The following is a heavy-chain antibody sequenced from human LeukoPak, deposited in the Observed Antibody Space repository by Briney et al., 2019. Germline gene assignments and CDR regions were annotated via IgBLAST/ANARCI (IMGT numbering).Heavy chain of an antibody. D-gene: IGHD5-18*01. J-gene: IGHJ5*02. CDR2: INPSGGST. CDR3: ARGRGEGVNTAMVTTWFDP. CDR1: GYTFTSYY. Sequence: ASVKVSCKASGYTFTSYYMHWVRQAPGQGLEWMGIINPSGGSTSYAQKFQGRVTMTGDTSTSTVYMELSSLRSEDTAVYYCARGRGEGVNTAMVTTWFDPWGQGTLVTVSS. V-gene: IGHV1-46*01.